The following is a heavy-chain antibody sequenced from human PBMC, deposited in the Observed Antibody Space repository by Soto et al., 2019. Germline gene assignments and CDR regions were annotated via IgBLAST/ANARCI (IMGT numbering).Heavy chain of an antibody. Sequence: QVQLVQSGAEVKKPGSSVKVSCKASGGTFSSYAISWVRQAPGQGLEWMGGIIPIFGTANYAQKFQGRVTITADESTSTAYMELSSLRSEDTAVYYCARDMSGEYCSGGSCYYYYYGMDVWGQGTTVTVSS. V-gene: IGHV1-69*12. D-gene: IGHD2-15*01. J-gene: IGHJ6*02. CDR2: IIPIFGTA. CDR1: GGTFSSYA. CDR3: ARDMSGEYCSGGSCYYYYYGMDV.